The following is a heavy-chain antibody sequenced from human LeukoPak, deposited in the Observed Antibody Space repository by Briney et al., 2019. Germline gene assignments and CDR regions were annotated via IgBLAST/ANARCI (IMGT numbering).Heavy chain of an antibody. D-gene: IGHD3-22*01. CDR2: IIPIFGTA. J-gene: IGHJ4*02. Sequence: SVKVYCKASGGTFSSYAISWVRQAPGQGLEWMGRIIPIFGTANYAQKFQGRVTITTDESTSTAYMELSSLRSEDTAVYYCARGGGYYDSSGYYLYYWGQGTLVTVSS. V-gene: IGHV1-69*05. CDR3: ARGGGYYDSSGYYLYY. CDR1: GGTFSSYA.